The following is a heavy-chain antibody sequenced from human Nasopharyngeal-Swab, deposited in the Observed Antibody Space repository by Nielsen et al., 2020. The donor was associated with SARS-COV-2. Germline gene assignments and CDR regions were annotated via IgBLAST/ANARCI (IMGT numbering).Heavy chain of an antibody. J-gene: IGHJ4*02. V-gene: IGHV3-33*01. D-gene: IGHD3-22*01. CDR2: IWYDGSNK. CDR1: GFTFSSYG. Sequence: GGSLRLSCAASGFTFSSYGMHWVRQAPGKGLEWVAVIWYDGSNKYYADSVKGRFTISRDNSKNTLYLQMNSLRAEDTAVYYCARDGAWNYGSSGYYPLGYWGQGTLVTVSS. CDR3: ARDGAWNYGSSGYYPLGY.